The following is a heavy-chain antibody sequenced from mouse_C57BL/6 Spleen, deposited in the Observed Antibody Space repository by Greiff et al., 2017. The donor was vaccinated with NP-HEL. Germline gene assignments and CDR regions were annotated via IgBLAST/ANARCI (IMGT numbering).Heavy chain of an antibody. Sequence: VQLQQPGAELVKPGASVKLSCKASGYTFTSYWMHWVKQRPGQGLEWIGMIHPNSGSTNYNEKFKSKATLTVDKSSSTAYMQLSSLTSEDSAVYYCARDDYAGGFAYWGQGTLVTVSA. CDR2: IHPNSGST. D-gene: IGHD2-4*01. CDR1: GYTFTSYW. J-gene: IGHJ3*01. CDR3: ARDDYAGGFAY. V-gene: IGHV1-64*01.